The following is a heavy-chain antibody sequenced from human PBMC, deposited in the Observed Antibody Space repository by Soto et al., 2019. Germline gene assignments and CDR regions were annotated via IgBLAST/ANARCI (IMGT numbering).Heavy chain of an antibody. CDR3: ARGWRQQLVVFAYYYMDV. CDR2: INHRGST. J-gene: IGHJ6*03. Sequence: SETLSLTCAVYGGSFSGYYWSWIRQPPGMGLEWIGEINHRGSTNSNSSLKSRVTISVDTSKNQFSLKLTSVTAADTAVYYCARGWRQQLVVFAYYYMDVWGKGTTVTVSS. D-gene: IGHD6-13*01. V-gene: IGHV4-34*01. CDR1: GGSFSGYY.